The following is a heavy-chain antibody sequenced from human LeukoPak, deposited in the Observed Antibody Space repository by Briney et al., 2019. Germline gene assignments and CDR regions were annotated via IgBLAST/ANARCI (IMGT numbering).Heavy chain of an antibody. J-gene: IGHJ6*04. Sequence: GGSLRLSCAASGFTFSSYEMNWVRQAPGKGLEWVSSISSSSSFIYYADSVRGRFTISRDNAKNSLSLQMNSLRAEDTAVYYCARDYDFWSGVDVWGKGTTVTVSS. CDR2: ISSSSSFI. V-gene: IGHV3-21*01. CDR1: GFTFSSYE. D-gene: IGHD3-3*01. CDR3: ARDYDFWSGVDV.